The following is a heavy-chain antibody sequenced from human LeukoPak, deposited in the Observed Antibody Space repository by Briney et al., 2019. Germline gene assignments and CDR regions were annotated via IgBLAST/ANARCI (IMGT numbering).Heavy chain of an antibody. Sequence: PSVKFSCKASGGTFSSYAIRWGRQAPGEGLEGRGGIIPMFGTANYAQKFQGRVTITADESTSTAYMELSSLRSEDTAVYYCARAGVAARLTPFDYWGQGTLVTVSS. V-gene: IGHV1-69*13. J-gene: IGHJ4*02. CDR3: ARAGVAARLTPFDY. CDR2: IIPMFGTA. D-gene: IGHD6-6*01. CDR1: GGTFSSYA.